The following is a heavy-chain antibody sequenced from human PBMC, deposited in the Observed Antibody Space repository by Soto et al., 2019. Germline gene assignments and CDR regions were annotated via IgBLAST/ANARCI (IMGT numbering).Heavy chain of an antibody. D-gene: IGHD6-13*01. CDR2: IKQDGSEK. Sequence: PGGSLRLSCAASGFTFSSYWMSWVRQAPGKGLEWVANIKQDGSEKYYVDPVKGRFTISRDNSKNTLYLQMNNLRAEDTAVYYCAIEEVDSSSWYGVYYYGMDVWGQGTTVTVSS. J-gene: IGHJ6*02. CDR3: AIEEVDSSSWYGVYYYGMDV. V-gene: IGHV3-7*01. CDR1: GFTFSSYW.